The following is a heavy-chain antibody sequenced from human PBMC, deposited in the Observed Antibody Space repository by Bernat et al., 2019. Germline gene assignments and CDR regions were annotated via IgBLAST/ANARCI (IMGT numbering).Heavy chain of an antibody. D-gene: IGHD3-10*01. J-gene: IGHJ4*02. Sequence: QVQLVQSGAEVKKPGASVMVSCKASGYTFTSYYMHWVRQTPGQGLEWMGVINPSGGTTSYAQEFRGRVTMTRDTSTSTVYMELSSLRSEDTAVYYCARGYYGSGSYYLDYWGQGTLVTVSS. V-gene: IGHV1-46*01. CDR1: GYTFTSYY. CDR3: ARGYYGSGSYYLDY. CDR2: INPSGGTT.